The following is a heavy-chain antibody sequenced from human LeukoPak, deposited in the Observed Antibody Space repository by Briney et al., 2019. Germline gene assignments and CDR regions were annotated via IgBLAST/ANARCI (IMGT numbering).Heavy chain of an antibody. D-gene: IGHD4-23*01. Sequence: GGSLRLSCAASGFTFSSYGMHWVRQAPGKGLEWVAVIWYDGSNKYYADSVKGRFTISRDNSKNTLYLQMNSLRAEDTAVYYCARGGYGGPNHYYGMDVWGQGTTVTVSS. V-gene: IGHV3-33*01. CDR1: GFTFSSYG. J-gene: IGHJ6*02. CDR3: ARGGYGGPNHYYGMDV. CDR2: IWYDGSNK.